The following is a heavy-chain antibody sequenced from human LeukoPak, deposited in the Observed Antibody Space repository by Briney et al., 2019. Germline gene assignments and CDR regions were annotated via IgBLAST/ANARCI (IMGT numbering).Heavy chain of an antibody. CDR2: IYYSGST. V-gene: IGHV4-30-4*01. J-gene: IGHJ4*02. Sequence: PSETLSLTCTVSGGSISSGDYYWSWIRQPPGKGLEWIGYIYYSGSTYYNPSPKSRVTISVDTSKNQFSLKLSSVTAADTAVYYCARGGHYDSSGYRYFDYWGQGTLVTVSS. CDR3: ARGGHYDSSGYRYFDY. CDR1: GGSISSGDYY. D-gene: IGHD3-22*01.